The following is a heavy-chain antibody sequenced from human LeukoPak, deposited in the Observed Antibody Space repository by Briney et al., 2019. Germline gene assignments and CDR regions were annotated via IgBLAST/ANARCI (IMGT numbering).Heavy chain of an antibody. D-gene: IGHD1-26*01. J-gene: IGHJ4*02. CDR3: AKEARSLPTSRNSGSYFDY. CDR1: GFTFSSYG. Sequence: PGGSLRLSCAASGFTFSSYGMHWVRQAPGKGLEWVAFIRYDGSNKYYADSVKGRFAISRDNSKNTLYLQMNSLRAEDTAVYYCAKEARSLPTSRNSGSYFDYWGQGTLVTVSS. V-gene: IGHV3-30*02. CDR2: IRYDGSNK.